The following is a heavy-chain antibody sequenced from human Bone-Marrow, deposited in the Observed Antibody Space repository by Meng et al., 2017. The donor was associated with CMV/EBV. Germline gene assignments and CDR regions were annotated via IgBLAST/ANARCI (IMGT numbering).Heavy chain of an antibody. CDR3: ARGSRYPGGVYYYYGLDV. D-gene: IGHD6-13*01. CDR2: ISTTAGTI. CDR1: GFTFSDYY. J-gene: IGHJ6*02. Sequence: GESLKISCAASGFTFSDYYMNWIRQAPGKGLEWVSYISTTAGTIYYADSVKGRFTISRDNAKNSLYLQMNSLRGEDTAVYYCARGSRYPGGVYYYYGLDVWGQGTTVTVSS. V-gene: IGHV3-11*04.